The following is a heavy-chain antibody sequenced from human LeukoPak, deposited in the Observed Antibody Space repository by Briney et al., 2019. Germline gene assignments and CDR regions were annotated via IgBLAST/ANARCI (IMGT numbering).Heavy chain of an antibody. Sequence: GGSLRLSCAASGFTFSSYGMHWVRQAPGKGRGWVAFIRYDGSNKYYADSVKGRFTISRDNSKNTLYLQMNSLRAEDTAVYYCAKAFPYYYDSSGLGDFDYWGQGTLVTVSS. V-gene: IGHV3-30*02. CDR3: AKAFPYYYDSSGLGDFDY. J-gene: IGHJ4*02. D-gene: IGHD3-22*01. CDR1: GFTFSSYG. CDR2: IRYDGSNK.